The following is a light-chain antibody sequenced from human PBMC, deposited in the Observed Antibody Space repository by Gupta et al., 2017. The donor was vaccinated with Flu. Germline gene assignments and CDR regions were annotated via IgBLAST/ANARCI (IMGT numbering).Light chain of an antibody. V-gene: IGLV6-57*01. CDR1: SGSIATTY. J-gene: IGLJ3*02. CDR3: LSYGSIAKEGV. Sequence: NSLLTQPHPASESPGKTVTISSTRSSGSIATTYLQCYQQRPGSSPNTVIIEDNRRPFGGPDRFSYSIDSSTNATSLTITGLEAEDEADYFYLSYGSIAKEGVFGGGTKLTVL. CDR2: EDN.